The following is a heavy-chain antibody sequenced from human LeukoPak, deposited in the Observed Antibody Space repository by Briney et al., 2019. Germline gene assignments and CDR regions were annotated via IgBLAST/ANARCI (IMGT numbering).Heavy chain of an antibody. V-gene: IGHV3-9*01. J-gene: IGHJ6*02. CDR2: ISWYSGSI. D-gene: IGHD3-10*01. CDR1: GFTFDDYA. CDR3: AKDIGITMVRGVLPPHYYYGMDV. Sequence: GRSLRLSCAASGFTFDDYAMHWVRQSPGNGLKCVSGISWYSGSIGYADSVKGRFTISRDNAKKSLYLQMNSLRAEDTALYYCAKDIGITMVRGVLPPHYYYGMDVWGQGTTVTVSS.